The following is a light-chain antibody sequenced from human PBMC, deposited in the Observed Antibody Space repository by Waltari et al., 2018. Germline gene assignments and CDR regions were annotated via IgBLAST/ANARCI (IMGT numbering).Light chain of an antibody. CDR3: AAWDDSLNGLL. J-gene: IGLJ2*01. V-gene: IGLV1-44*01. CDR2: INN. CDR1: SPKIGSNS. Sequence: QSVLTQPPSASGTPGQRVTISCSGSSPKIGSNSVNWYQQLPGTAPKPLIYINNGPPSGGPDRVSGAKSGTSASLAISGLQSEDEADYYCAAWDDSLNGLLFGGGTKLTVL.